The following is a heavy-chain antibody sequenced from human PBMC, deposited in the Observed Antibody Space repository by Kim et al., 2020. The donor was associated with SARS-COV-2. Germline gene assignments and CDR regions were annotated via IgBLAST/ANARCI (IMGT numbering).Heavy chain of an antibody. D-gene: IGHD2-21*02. V-gene: IGHV3-30*02. CDR3: AKAPPSRGGNSDYFDY. Sequence: SVKCRFPDSRDNSKNTLYLQRNSRRAEDTAVYYCAKAPPSRGGNSDYFDYWGQGTLVTVSS. J-gene: IGHJ4*02.